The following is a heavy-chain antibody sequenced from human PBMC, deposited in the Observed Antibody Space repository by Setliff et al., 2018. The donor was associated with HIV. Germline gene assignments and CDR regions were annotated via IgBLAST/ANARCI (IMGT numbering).Heavy chain of an antibody. D-gene: IGHD3-10*01. J-gene: IGHJ5*02. CDR3: ARSTYYYGSGKGSGWFDP. V-gene: IGHV4-30-2*01. CDR1: GDFFSSDYS. CDR2: IYHSGST. Sequence: SETLSLTCTVSGDFFSSDYSWSWIRQPPGKGLEWIGYIYHSGSTYYNPSLKSRVTISIDRSKNQFSLKLSSVTAADTAVYYCARSTYYYGSGKGSGWFDPWGQGTLVTVSS.